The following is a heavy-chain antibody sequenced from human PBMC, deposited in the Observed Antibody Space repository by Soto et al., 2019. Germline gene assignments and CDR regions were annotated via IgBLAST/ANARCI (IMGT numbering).Heavy chain of an antibody. J-gene: IGHJ6*02. CDR1: GFTFSSYS. V-gene: IGHV3-48*01. CDR3: VAPGYSSSWYGMDV. Sequence: GGSLRLSCAASGFTFSSYSMNWVRQAPGKGLEWVSYISSSSSSTIYYADSVKGRFTISRDNAKNSLYLQMNSLRAEDTAVYYCVAPGYSSSWYGMDVWGQGTTVTVSS. CDR2: ISSSSSSTI. D-gene: IGHD6-13*01.